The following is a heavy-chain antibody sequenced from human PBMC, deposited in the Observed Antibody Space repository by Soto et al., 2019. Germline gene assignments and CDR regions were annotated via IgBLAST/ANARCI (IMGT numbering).Heavy chain of an antibody. CDR2: ISRDGNTK. Sequence: QVQLVESGGAVVQPGRSLRLSCVASGFTLSNNAMHWVRQAPGKGLEWVAVISRDGNTKFYADSVQGRFAISKDSSENTLYLQMNSLRLEDTAVYFCGRELATGKWGQGTLVTVSS. CDR3: GRELATGK. J-gene: IGHJ4*02. CDR1: GFTLSNNA. V-gene: IGHV3-30*09.